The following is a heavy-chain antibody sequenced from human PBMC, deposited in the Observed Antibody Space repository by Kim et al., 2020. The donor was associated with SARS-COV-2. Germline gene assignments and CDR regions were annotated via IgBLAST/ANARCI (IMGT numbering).Heavy chain of an antibody. J-gene: IGHJ5*02. CDR3: ARHAAITTVLFYP. V-gene: IGHV4-39*01. D-gene: IGHD3-10*01. Sequence: SETLSLTCTVSGTSISSSGYYWGWMRQPPGKGLEWIGTIFYSGTTYYNPSLNRLATITVDASKKQFSLKMISIAAADTADYYCARHAAITTVLFYPCCQG. CDR1: GTSISSSGYY. CDR2: IFYSGTT.